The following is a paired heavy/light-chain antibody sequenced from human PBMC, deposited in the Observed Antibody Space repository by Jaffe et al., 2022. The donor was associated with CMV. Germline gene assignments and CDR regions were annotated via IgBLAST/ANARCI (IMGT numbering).Light chain of an antibody. CDR3: QQLNSYPFIT. V-gene: IGKV1-9*01. CDR1: QGISSY. CDR2: AAS. Sequence: IQLTQSPSSLSASVGDRVTITCRASQGISSYLAWYQQKPGKAPKLLIYAASTLQSGVPSRFSGSGSGTDFTLTISSLQPEDFATYYCQQLNSYPFITFGQGTRLEIK. J-gene: IGKJ5*01.
Heavy chain of an antibody. Sequence: QVQLVESGGGVVQPGRSLRLSCAASGFTFSSYGMHWVRQAPGKGLEWVAVIWYDGSNKYYADSVKGRFTISRDNSKNTLYLQMNSLRAEDTAVYYCAREGCSSTSCYLPGYYYYYYGMDVWGQGTTVTVSS. V-gene: IGHV3-33*01. J-gene: IGHJ6*02. D-gene: IGHD2-2*01. CDR2: IWYDGSNK. CDR1: GFTFSSYG. CDR3: AREGCSSTSCYLPGYYYYYYGMDV.